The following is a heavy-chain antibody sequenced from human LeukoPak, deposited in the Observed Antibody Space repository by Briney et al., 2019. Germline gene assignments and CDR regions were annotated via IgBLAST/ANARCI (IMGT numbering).Heavy chain of an antibody. D-gene: IGHD3-3*01. Sequence: PSETLSLTCTVSGGSISSSNYYWGWIRQPPGKGLEWIGSIYYSGSTYYNPSLKSRVTISVDTSKNQFSLKLSSVTAADTAVYYCARRRSRVLPTIGNWFDPWGQGTLVTVSS. CDR1: GGSISSSNYY. CDR3: ARRRSRVLPTIGNWFDP. V-gene: IGHV4-39*01. CDR2: IYYSGST. J-gene: IGHJ5*02.